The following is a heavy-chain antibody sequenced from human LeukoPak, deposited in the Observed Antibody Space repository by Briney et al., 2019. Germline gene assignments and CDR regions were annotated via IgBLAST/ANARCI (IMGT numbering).Heavy chain of an antibody. CDR2: ISYDGSNK. V-gene: IGHV3-30*18. J-gene: IGHJ3*02. Sequence: PGGSLRLSCAASGFTFSSYGMHWVRQAPGKGLEWVAVISYDGSNKYYADSVKGRFTISRDNSKNTLYLQMNSLRAEDTAVYYCAKGSHSSYAFDIWGQGTMVTVSS. CDR3: AKGSHSSYAFDI. D-gene: IGHD3-22*01. CDR1: GFTFSSYG.